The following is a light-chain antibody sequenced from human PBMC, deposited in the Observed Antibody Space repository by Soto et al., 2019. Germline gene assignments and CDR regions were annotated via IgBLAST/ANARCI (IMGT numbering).Light chain of an antibody. CDR3: QQYKSYAPT. CDR2: DAS. J-gene: IGKJ1*01. V-gene: IGKV1-5*01. CDR1: RSVSTS. Sequence: DIQMTQYPSTLSASVGDRVTITCRASRSVSTSLAWYQKKPGKAPQLLIFDASSLESGVPSRFSGSGSGTELTLTISGLQPDDFATDFCQQYKSYAPTFGQGTKVDI.